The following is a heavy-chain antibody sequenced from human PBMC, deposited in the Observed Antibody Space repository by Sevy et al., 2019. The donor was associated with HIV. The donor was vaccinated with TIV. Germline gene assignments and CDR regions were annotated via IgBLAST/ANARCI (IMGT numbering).Heavy chain of an antibody. J-gene: IGHJ4*02. CDR1: GFTFDDYS. Sequence: GGSLRLSCAASGFTFDDYSMHWVRQAPGKGLEWVSLIAWDGGRTSFEDSVKGLFTISRDNSKNSLYLQMNSLRSADTAFYYCAKHMGNWNGLDYWGQGTLVTVSS. V-gene: IGHV3-43*01. CDR3: AKHMGNWNGLDY. D-gene: IGHD1-1*01. CDR2: IAWDGGRT.